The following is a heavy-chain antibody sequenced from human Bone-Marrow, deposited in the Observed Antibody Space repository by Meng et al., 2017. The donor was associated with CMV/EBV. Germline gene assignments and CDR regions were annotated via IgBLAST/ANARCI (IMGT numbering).Heavy chain of an antibody. Sequence: SGFSLSGNYMAWVRQAPGKGLEWVTTIDSGGTTFYADYVKGRFTTTRDDPENKLYLQMNDLRVDDTAVYYCASHYCSRGSCYRDSWGQGTLVTVSS. CDR2: IDSGGTT. J-gene: IGHJ4*02. CDR1: GFSLSGNY. D-gene: IGHD2-15*01. V-gene: IGHV3-66*04. CDR3: ASHYCSRGSCYRDS.